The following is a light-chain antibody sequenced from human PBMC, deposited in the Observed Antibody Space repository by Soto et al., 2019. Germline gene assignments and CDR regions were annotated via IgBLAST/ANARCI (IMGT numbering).Light chain of an antibody. CDR3: QQRQYWPPIT. CDR2: DTS. V-gene: IGKV3-15*01. Sequence: EIVMTQSPVTLSVSPWERATLSCRASQSVSSDLVWYQQKAGQAPRLLIYDTSTRATGIPARFSGSGSGTDFTITISSLEHEDFAIYYCQQRQYWPPITFGQGTRLEIK. CDR1: QSVSSD. J-gene: IGKJ5*01.